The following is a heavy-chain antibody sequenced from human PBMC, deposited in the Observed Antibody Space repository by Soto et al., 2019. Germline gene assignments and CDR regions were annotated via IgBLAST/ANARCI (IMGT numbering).Heavy chain of an antibody. J-gene: IGHJ6*02. CDR3: ARDYDILTGYYGSSFRDYYYYGMDV. Sequence: EVQLVESGGGLVQPGGSLRLSCAASGFTFSSYSMNWVRQAPGKGLEWVSYISSSSSTIYYADSVKGRFTISRDNAKNSLSLQMNSLRDEDTAVYYCARDYDILTGYYGSSFRDYYYYGMDVWGQGTTVTVSS. CDR1: GFTFSSYS. CDR2: ISSSSSTI. V-gene: IGHV3-48*02. D-gene: IGHD3-9*01.